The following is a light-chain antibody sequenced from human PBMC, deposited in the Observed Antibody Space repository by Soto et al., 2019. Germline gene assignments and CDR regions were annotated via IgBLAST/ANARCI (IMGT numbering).Light chain of an antibody. V-gene: IGKV3D-20*02. CDR1: QSVSYY. J-gene: IGKJ1*01. CDR3: QQRANGPWT. Sequence: EIVLTQSPGTLSLSPGERATLSCRASQSVSYYLAWYQQKPGQAPRLLIYDASSRATGVPDRFSGSGSGTDFTLTISRLEPEDFAVYYCQQRANGPWTFGQGTRVEI. CDR2: DAS.